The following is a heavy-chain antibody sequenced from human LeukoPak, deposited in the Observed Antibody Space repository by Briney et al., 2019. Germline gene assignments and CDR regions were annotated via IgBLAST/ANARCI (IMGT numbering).Heavy chain of an antibody. V-gene: IGHV3-30-3*01. D-gene: IGHD3-10*02. CDR1: GFTFSSYA. J-gene: IGHJ6*02. CDR3: ARCSGYGMDV. Sequence: GGSLRLSCSASGFTFSSYAMHWVRQAPGKGLEWVAVMSFDGTHIYYADSVKGRFTISRDNSKNTLYLQMNSLRAEDTAVYYCARCSGYGMDVWGQGTTVTVSS. CDR2: MSFDGTHI.